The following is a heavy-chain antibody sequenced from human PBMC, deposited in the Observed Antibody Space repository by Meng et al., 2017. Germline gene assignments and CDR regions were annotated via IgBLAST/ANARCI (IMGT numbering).Heavy chain of an antibody. Sequence: VQLQQWGAGLLKPSETLSLTCAVYGGSFSGYYWSWIRQPPGKGREWIGEINHSGSTNYNPSLKSRVTISVDTSKNQFSLKLSSVTAADTAVYYCARGRSGTWPWYFDLWGRGTLVTVSS. J-gene: IGHJ2*01. V-gene: IGHV4-34*01. CDR1: GGSFSGYY. D-gene: IGHD1-1*01. CDR3: ARGRSGTWPWYFDL. CDR2: INHSGST.